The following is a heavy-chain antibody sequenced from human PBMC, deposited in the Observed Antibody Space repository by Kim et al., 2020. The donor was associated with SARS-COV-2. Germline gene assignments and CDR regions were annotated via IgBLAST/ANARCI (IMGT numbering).Heavy chain of an antibody. D-gene: IGHD2-2*01. J-gene: IGHJ6*02. CDR3: ARDRYVVVPAAMNSSGGAMDYYGMDV. V-gene: IGHV1-69*13. CDR2: IIPIFGTA. CDR1: GGTFSSYA. Sequence: SVKVSCKASGGTFSSYAISWVRQAPGQGLEWMGGIIPIFGTANYAQKFQGRVTITADESTSTAYMELSSLRSEDTAVYYCARDRYVVVPAAMNSSGGAMDYYGMDVWGQGTTVTVSS.